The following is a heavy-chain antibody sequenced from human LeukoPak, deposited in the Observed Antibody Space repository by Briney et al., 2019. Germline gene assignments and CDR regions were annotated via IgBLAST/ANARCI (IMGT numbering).Heavy chain of an antibody. CDR1: GGSFSDFN. CDR3: ARSNIVPAAIPFDY. CDR2: IGHNGST. Sequence: SETLSLTCAVYGGSFSDFNWTWIRQPPGTGLAWIGEIGHNGSTNYNPSLKGRVTILVDTSKNQFSLKVTSVTAADTAVYYCARSNIVPAAIPFDYWGQGTLVTVSS. J-gene: IGHJ4*02. V-gene: IGHV4-34*01. D-gene: IGHD2-2*02.